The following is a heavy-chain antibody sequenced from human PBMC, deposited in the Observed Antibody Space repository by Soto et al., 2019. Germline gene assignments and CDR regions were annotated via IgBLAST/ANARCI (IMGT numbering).Heavy chain of an antibody. J-gene: IGHJ6*02. V-gene: IGHV1-46*01. D-gene: IGHD4-17*01. CDR2: INPSGGGT. CDR3: ARGPKLTDFGDRGYYGMDV. CDR1: GYTFSNYY. Sequence: QVHLVQSGAEVKKPGASVTFPCKASGYTFSNYYMHWVRQAPGQGLEWVGIINPSGGGTTYAQNFQGRFTMPRDTSTSTVYMELNSLRSEDTAVYYCARGPKLTDFGDRGYYGMDVWGHGTTVTVSS.